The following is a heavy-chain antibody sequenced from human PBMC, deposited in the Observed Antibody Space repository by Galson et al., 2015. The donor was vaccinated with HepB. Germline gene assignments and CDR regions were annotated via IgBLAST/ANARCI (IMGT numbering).Heavy chain of an antibody. CDR3: ARDRSTSHAEYFQH. CDR2: ISYDGSNK. D-gene: IGHD2-2*01. CDR1: GFTFSSYA. Sequence: SLRLSCAASGFTFSSYAMHWVRQAPGKGLEWVAVISYDGSNKYYADSVKGRFAISRDNSKNTLYLQMNSLRAEDTAVYYCARDRSTSHAEYFQHWGQGTLVTVSS. J-gene: IGHJ1*01. V-gene: IGHV3-30*09.